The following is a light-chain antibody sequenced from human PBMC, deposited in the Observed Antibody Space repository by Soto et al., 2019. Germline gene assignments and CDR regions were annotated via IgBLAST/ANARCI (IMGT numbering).Light chain of an antibody. Sequence: QSVLAQPPSMSGAPGQRVTISCTGTSSNIGTNYDVNWYQHLPGTAPKLLIYGRNNRPSGVPDRFSGSRSGTSASLAITWLQAEDEADYYCQSYDSSLPGWVFGGGTKLTVL. V-gene: IGLV1-40*01. CDR1: SSNIGTNYD. CDR3: QSYDSSLPGWV. CDR2: GRN. J-gene: IGLJ3*02.